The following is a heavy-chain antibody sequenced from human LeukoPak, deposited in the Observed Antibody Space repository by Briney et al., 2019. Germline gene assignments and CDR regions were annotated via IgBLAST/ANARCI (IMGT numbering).Heavy chain of an antibody. V-gene: IGHV3-30-3*01. J-gene: IGHJ6*02. Sequence: GGSLRLSCAASGFTFSSYAMHWVRQAPGKGLEWVAVISYDGSNKYYADSVKGRFTISRDNSKNTLYLQMNSLRAEDTAVYYCAREDGSGSGYYGMDVWGQGTTVTVS. CDR1: GFTFSSYA. CDR2: ISYDGSNK. CDR3: AREDGSGSGYYGMDV. D-gene: IGHD3-10*01.